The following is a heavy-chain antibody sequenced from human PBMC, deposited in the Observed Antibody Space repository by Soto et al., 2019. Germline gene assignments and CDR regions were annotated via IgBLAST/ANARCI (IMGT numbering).Heavy chain of an antibody. J-gene: IGHJ5*02. CDR1: GGSLISASYS. D-gene: IGHD5-18*01. CDR2: IYSSGST. V-gene: IGHV4-31*01. Sequence: QVQLQESGPRLVKPSQTLSLSCAVSGGSLISASYSWNWIRQSPWRGLEWIGHIYSSGSTYYNPSLKSIFSISVDTSINQLSLKLTSVTAADTAVYFCAREDAALMERWFDAWGQGILVTVSS. CDR3: AREDAALMERWFDA.